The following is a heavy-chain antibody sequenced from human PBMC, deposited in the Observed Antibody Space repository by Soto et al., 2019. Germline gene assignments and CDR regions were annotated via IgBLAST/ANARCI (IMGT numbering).Heavy chain of an antibody. Sequence: QVQLQESGPGLVKPSQTLSLTCTVSGGSISSGDYYWSWIRQPPGKGLEWIGYIYYSGSTYYNPSLKSRVTIXXXXXXXXXXXXXXXXXXXXXAVYYCAARIYDYVWGSYRSAPDYWGQGTLVTVSS. CDR2: IYYSGST. J-gene: IGHJ4*02. D-gene: IGHD3-16*02. CDR3: AARIYDYVWGSYRSAPDY. CDR1: GGSISSGDYY. V-gene: IGHV4-30-4*01.